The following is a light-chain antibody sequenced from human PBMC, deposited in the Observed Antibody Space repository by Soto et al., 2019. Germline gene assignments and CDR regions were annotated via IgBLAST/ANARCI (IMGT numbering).Light chain of an antibody. V-gene: IGKV3-20*01. Sequence: VLTQSPGTLSLSPGERATLSCRASQSIGSSYLAWYHQKPGQAPRLLIYGASSRATGIPDRFSGSGSGTDFTLTISRLEPEDFAVYYCQQHGTSVLITFCQGTRLDIK. CDR1: QSIGSSY. CDR2: GAS. J-gene: IGKJ5*01. CDR3: QQHGTSVLIT.